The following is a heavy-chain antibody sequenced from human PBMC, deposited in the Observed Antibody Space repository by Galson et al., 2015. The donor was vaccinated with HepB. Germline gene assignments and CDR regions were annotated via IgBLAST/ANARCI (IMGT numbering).Heavy chain of an antibody. Sequence: ETLSLTCAVYGGSFSGYYWSWIRQPPGKGLEWIGEINHSGSTNYNPSLKSRVAISVDTSKNQFSLKLSSVTAADTAVYYCARGLPVTIFGVVRTLPPKNYYMDVWGKGTTVTVSS. V-gene: IGHV4-34*01. J-gene: IGHJ6*03. CDR3: ARGLPVTIFGVVRTLPPKNYYMDV. CDR1: GGSFSGYY. CDR2: INHSGST. D-gene: IGHD3-3*01.